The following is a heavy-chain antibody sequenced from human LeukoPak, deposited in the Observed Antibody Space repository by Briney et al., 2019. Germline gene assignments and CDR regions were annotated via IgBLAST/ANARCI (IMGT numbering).Heavy chain of an antibody. CDR1: GYTFTSYG. D-gene: IGHD3-22*01. CDR2: ISAYNGNT. V-gene: IGHV1-18*01. J-gene: IGHJ6*03. Sequence: ASVKVSCKASGYTFTSYGISWVRQAPGQGLEWMGWISAYNGNTNYAQKLQGRVTMTTDTSTSTAYMELRSLRADDTAVYFCARASDYYDSSGTNYYYYYMDVWGNGTTVTVSS. CDR3: ARASDYYDSSGTNYYYYYMDV.